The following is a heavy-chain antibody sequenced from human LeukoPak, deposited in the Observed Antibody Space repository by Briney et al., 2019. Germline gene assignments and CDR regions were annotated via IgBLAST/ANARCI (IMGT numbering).Heavy chain of an antibody. V-gene: IGHV4-59*08. CDR2: IYYSGST. CDR1: GGSISSYY. CDR3: ARQKCTSTSCLTKNAFDI. J-gene: IGHJ3*02. D-gene: IGHD2-2*01. Sequence: SETLSLTCTVSGGSISSYYWSWIRQPPGKGLEWIGYIYYSGSTNYNPSLESRVTISVDTSKNQFSLDLRSVTAADTAVYYCARQKCTSTSCLTKNAFDIWGQGTMVTVSS.